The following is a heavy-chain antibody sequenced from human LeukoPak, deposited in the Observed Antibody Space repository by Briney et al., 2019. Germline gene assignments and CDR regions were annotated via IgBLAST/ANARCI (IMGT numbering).Heavy chain of an antibody. CDR2: IYTSGST. Sequence: SETLSLTCTVSGGSISSYYWSWIRQPAGKGLEWIGRIYTSGSTNYNPSLKSRVTMSVDTSKNQFSLKLSSVTAADTAEYYCARVVPAASRRFGWFDPWGQGTLVTVSS. CDR3: ARVVPAASRRFGWFDP. J-gene: IGHJ5*02. V-gene: IGHV4-4*07. CDR1: GGSISSYY. D-gene: IGHD2-2*01.